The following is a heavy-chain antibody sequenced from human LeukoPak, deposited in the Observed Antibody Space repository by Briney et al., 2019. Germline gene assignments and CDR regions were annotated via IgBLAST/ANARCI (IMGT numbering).Heavy chain of an antibody. CDR3: AKISATVTTDWFDP. V-gene: IGHV3-23*01. J-gene: IGHJ5*02. CDR2: ISGSGGST. CDR1: GFMFSNYD. Sequence: PGGSLRLSCAASGFMFSNYDMSWVRQAPGKGLEWVSAISGSGGSTYYADSVKGRFTIPRDNSKNTLYLRMNSLRAEDTAVYYCAKISATVTTDWFDPWGQGTLVTVSS. D-gene: IGHD4-17*01.